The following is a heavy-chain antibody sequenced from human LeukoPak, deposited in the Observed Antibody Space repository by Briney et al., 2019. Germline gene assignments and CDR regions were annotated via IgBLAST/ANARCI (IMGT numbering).Heavy chain of an antibody. Sequence: PGRSLILSCVVSGYPFSSYTMHWVRQAPGKGLEGVAFVLFGGSGKYYADSVKGRFIISRDDSENTLYLERNCLRVEDMGLYYLAKEGGVGGLDYWGEGTLVTVSA. J-gene: IGHJ4*02. CDR2: VLFGGSGK. D-gene: IGHD3-16*01. CDR3: AKEGGVGGLDY. V-gene: IGHV3-30*02. CDR1: GYPFSSYT.